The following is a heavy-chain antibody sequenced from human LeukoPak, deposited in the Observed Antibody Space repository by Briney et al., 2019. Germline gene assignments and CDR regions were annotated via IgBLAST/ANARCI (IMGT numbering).Heavy chain of an antibody. CDR1: GFTFSSYA. CDR3: ARDGRFLEWFDY. Sequence: GGSLRLSCVTSGFTFSSYAMSWVRQAPGKGLEWVSAISGSGGSTYYADSVKGRFTISRDNSKNTLYLQMNSLRAEDTAVYYCARDGRFLEWFDYWGQGTLVTVTS. J-gene: IGHJ4*02. V-gene: IGHV3-23*01. D-gene: IGHD3-3*01. CDR2: ISGSGGST.